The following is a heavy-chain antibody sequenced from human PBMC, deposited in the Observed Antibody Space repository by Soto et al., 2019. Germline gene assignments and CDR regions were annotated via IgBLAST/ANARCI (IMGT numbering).Heavy chain of an antibody. CDR1: GFTFNNYA. Sequence: SLRLSCAASGFTFNNYAMNWVRQAPGKGLEWVATISATGGSTYYADSVKGRFTISRDNSKNTLYLQMNGLRVEDTAVYYCAKDRLAGNFDYWGKGTQVTVSS. CDR3: AKDRLAGNFDY. J-gene: IGHJ4*02. CDR2: ISATGGST. V-gene: IGHV3-23*01.